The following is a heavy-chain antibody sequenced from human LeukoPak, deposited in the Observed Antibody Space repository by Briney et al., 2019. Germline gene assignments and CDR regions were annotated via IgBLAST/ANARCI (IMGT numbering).Heavy chain of an antibody. CDR1: GFTFSSYA. CDR2: ISGSGGRT. Sequence: GGSLGLSCAASGFTFSSYAMSWVRQAPGKGLEWVSSISGSGGRTHYTDSVKGRFTISRDNSKNTLYLQMNSLRAEDTAVYYCATPPTVTRNYWGQGTLVTVSS. J-gene: IGHJ4*02. D-gene: IGHD4-17*01. V-gene: IGHV3-23*01. CDR3: ATPPTVTRNY.